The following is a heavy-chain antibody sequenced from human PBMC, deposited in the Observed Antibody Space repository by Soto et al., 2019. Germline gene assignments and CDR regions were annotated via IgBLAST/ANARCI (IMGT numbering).Heavy chain of an antibody. CDR2: IYSSGST. V-gene: IGHV4-61*01. CDR1: GGSVSSDTHY. Sequence: SETLSLTCTVSGGSVSSDTHYWSWIRQPPGKRLEWIAFIYSSGSTNYNPSLKSRVTMSVDTSKNQFSLKLRSVIVADTAVYHCARFVRSCSGTTCYTRADVWGQGTTVTVSS. J-gene: IGHJ6*02. CDR3: ARFVRSCSGTTCYTRADV. D-gene: IGHD2-2*02.